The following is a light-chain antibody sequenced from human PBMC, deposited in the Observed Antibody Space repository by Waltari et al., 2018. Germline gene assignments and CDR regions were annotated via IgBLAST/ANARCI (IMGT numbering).Light chain of an antibody. CDR2: VNSDGSH. J-gene: IGLJ3*02. CDR3: QTGGHGTWV. Sequence: QLVLTQSPSASASLGASVKLTCTLSSGHRSNVIAWLPQRPEKGPRYLMKVNSDGSHSKGDEIPDRFSGSSSGAERYLTISNLQSEDEADYFCQTGGHGTWVFGGGTTLTVL. CDR1: SGHRSNV. V-gene: IGLV4-69*01.